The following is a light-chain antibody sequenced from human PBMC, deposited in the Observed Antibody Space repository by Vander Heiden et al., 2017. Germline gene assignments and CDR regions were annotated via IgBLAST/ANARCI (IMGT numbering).Light chain of an antibody. CDR3: YSTGSSEKQIWV. CDR2: EDS. CDR1: ALPKKY. V-gene: IGLV3-10*01. J-gene: IGLJ2*01. Sequence: SYELTQPPSVSVSPGQMARITCSGDALPKKYAYWYQQKSGQAPVLVIYEDSKRPAGIPERFSGSSSGTMATFIISGGQVEDEGDYYCYSTGSSEKQIWVFGGGTKLTVL.